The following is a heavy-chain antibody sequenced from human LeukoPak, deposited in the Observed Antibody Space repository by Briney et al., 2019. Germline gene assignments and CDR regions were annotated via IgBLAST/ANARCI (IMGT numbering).Heavy chain of an antibody. CDR1: GYTFTSYG. Sequence: ASVEVSCKASGYTFTSYGISWVRQAPGQGLEWMGWISAYNGNTNYAQKLQGRVTMTTDTSTSTAYMELRSLRSDDTAVYYCARDGSGGGSYYSNDAFDIWGQGTMVTVSS. CDR2: ISAYNGNT. V-gene: IGHV1-18*01. CDR3: ARDGSGGGSYYSNDAFDI. J-gene: IGHJ3*02. D-gene: IGHD1-26*01.